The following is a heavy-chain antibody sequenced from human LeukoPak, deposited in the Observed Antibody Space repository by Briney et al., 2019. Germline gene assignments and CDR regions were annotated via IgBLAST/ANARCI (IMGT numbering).Heavy chain of an antibody. V-gene: IGHV4-34*01. CDR1: GGSFSGYY. CDR3: ARREVLWFGELLGYYYGMDV. CDR2: INHSGST. D-gene: IGHD3-10*01. Sequence: SETLSLTCAVYGGSFSGYYWSWIRQPPGKGLEWIGEINHSGSTNHNPSLKSRVTISVDTSKNQFSLKLSSVTAADTAVYYCARREVLWFGELLGYYYGMDVWGQGTTVTVSS. J-gene: IGHJ6*02.